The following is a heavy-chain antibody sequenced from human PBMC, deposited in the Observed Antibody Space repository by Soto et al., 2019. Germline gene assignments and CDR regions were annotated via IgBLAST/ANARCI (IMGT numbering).Heavy chain of an antibody. CDR2: IYSGGTT. J-gene: IGHJ6*02. CDR3: ARLQVSLVRGAYYYYYGMDV. CDR1: VFTVSSNY. Sequence: GGSLRLSCTASVFTVSSNYMNWVRQAPGKGLEWVSVIYSGGTTYYADSVQGRFTISRDNSKNTLSLQMNSLRAEDTAVYYCARLQVSLVRGAYYYYYGMDVWGQGTTVTVSS. V-gene: IGHV3-66*04. D-gene: IGHD3-10*01.